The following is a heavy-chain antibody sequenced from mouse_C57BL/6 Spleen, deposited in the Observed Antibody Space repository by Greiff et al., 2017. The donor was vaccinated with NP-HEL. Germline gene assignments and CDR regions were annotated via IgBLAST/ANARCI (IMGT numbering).Heavy chain of an antibody. D-gene: IGHD2-4*01. J-gene: IGHJ3*01. V-gene: IGHV14-2*01. Sequence: EVQLQQSGAELVKPGASVKLSCTASGFNFKDYYMHWVKQRPEQGLEWIGRIDPEDGETKYAQKFQGKATITADTSSNTAYLQLSSLTSEDSGVYYCARSSTDDYGWFAYWGQGTLVTVSA. CDR2: IDPEDGET. CDR1: GFNFKDYY. CDR3: ARSSTDDYGWFAY.